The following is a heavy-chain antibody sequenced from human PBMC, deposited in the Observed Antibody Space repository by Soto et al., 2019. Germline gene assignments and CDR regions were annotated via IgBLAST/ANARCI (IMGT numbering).Heavy chain of an antibody. Sequence: EVQLVESGGGLVQPGGSLKLSCAASGFTFSGSAMHWVRQASGKGLEWVVRIRSKANNYATVYAASVKGRFTISRDDSKNTAHLQMNSLKTEDTAVYYCARHALQYCGGDCYLLPYFDLWGRGTLVTVSS. D-gene: IGHD2-21*02. V-gene: IGHV3-73*02. CDR1: GFTFSGSA. CDR3: ARHALQYCGGDCYLLPYFDL. J-gene: IGHJ2*01. CDR2: IRSKANNYAT.